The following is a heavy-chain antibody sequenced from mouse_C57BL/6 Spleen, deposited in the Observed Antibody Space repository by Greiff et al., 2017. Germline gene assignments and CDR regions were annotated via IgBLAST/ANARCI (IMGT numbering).Heavy chain of an antibody. J-gene: IGHJ4*01. Sequence: EVKLVESEGGLVQPGSSMTLSCTASGFTFSDYYMAWVRQVPEKGLEWVANITYDGSSTYYLDSLKSRFIISRYNAKNILYLQMSSLKSEDTATYYCAREGGYDYSYARDYWGQGTSVTVSS. V-gene: IGHV5-16*01. CDR3: AREGGYDYSYARDY. CDR2: ITYDGSST. D-gene: IGHD2-4*01. CDR1: GFTFSDYY.